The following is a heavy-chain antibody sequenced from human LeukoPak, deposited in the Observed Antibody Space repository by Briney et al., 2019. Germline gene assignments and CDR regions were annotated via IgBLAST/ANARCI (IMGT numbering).Heavy chain of an antibody. CDR1: GGSISSSNW. V-gene: IGHV4-4*02. Sequence: KTSETLSLTCAVSGGSISSSNWWSWVRQPPGKGLEWVGEIYHSGSTNYNPSLKSRVTISVDKSKNQFSLRLNSVTAADTAMYYCAKSGGYGLIDYWGQGTRVTASS. CDR2: IYHSGST. CDR3: AKSGGYGLIDY. D-gene: IGHD1-26*01. J-gene: IGHJ4*02.